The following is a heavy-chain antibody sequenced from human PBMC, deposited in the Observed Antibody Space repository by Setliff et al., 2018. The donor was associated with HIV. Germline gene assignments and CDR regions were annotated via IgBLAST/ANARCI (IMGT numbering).Heavy chain of an antibody. Sequence: ASVKVSCKASGGVFSTYGMHWVRQAPGQGFEWVGGIIPVASIPNYAQKFQDRVTITADESTTTVHMEMRSLTSGDTALYYCARGPLYGYDRGYFDYWGQGTLVTVSS. V-gene: IGHV1-69*10. J-gene: IGHJ4*02. CDR1: GGVFSTYG. D-gene: IGHD5-12*01. CDR2: IIPVASIP. CDR3: ARGPLYGYDRGYFDY.